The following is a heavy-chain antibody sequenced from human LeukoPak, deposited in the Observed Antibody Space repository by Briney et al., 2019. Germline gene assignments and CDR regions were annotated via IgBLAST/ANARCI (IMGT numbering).Heavy chain of an antibody. CDR1: GYTFTDNY. D-gene: IGHD3-3*01. Sequence: ASVKVSCKASGYTFTDNYIHWVRQAPRQGHEWMGWINPLSGGPMYAQKFQGRVTMTRDTSLSTAYIELNGLKSDDTAIYYCAREGIKIFGGWAPFDPWGQGTLVTVS. CDR2: INPLSGGP. CDR3: AREGIKIFGGWAPFDP. V-gene: IGHV1-2*02. J-gene: IGHJ5*02.